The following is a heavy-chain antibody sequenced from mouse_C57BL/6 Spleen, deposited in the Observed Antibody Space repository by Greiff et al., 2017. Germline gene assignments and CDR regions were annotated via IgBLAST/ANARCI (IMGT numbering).Heavy chain of an antibody. Sequence: VQLQQSGPELVKPGASVKMSCKASGYTFTDYNMHWVKQSHGKSLEWIGYINPNNGGTSYNQKFKGKATLTVNKSSSTAYIERRSLTSEDSAVYDCSSGLLLPYAMDYWGQGTSVTVSA. CDR1: GYTFTDYN. V-gene: IGHV1-22*01. CDR3: SSGLLLPYAMDY. J-gene: IGHJ4*01. CDR2: INPNNGGT. D-gene: IGHD2-3*01.